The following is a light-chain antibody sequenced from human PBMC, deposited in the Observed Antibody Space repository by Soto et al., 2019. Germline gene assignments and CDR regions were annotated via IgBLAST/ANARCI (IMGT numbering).Light chain of an antibody. CDR2: DAS. CDR3: QHRDNWSYI. Sequence: EIVLTQSPATLSLSPGERATLSCRASESVRHYVHWYQQKPGQAPRLLIYDASNRATGIPARFSGSGSGTDYTLTISSLEAEDFAVYYCQHRDNWSYIFGQGTKLEIK. J-gene: IGKJ2*01. V-gene: IGKV3-11*01. CDR1: ESVRHY.